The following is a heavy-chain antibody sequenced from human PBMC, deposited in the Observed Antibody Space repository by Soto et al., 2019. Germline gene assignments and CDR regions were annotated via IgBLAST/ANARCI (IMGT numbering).Heavy chain of an antibody. D-gene: IGHD3-10*01. CDR2: IWYDGSNK. J-gene: IGHJ5*02. CDR1: GFTFSSYG. CDR3: ARAHGSGSYFRRGWFDP. Sequence: QVQLVESGGGVVQPGRSLRLSCAASGFTFSSYGMHWVRQAPGKGQEWVAVIWYDGSNKYYADSVKGRFTISRDNSKNTLYLQMNSLRAEDTAVYYCARAHGSGSYFRRGWFDPWGQGTLVTVSS. V-gene: IGHV3-33*01.